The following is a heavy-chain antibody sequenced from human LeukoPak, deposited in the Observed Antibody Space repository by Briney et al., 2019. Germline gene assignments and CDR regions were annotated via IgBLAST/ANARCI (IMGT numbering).Heavy chain of an antibody. CDR1: GGSISSGSYY. V-gene: IGHV4-61*02. D-gene: IGHD2-15*01. CDR2: IYTSGST. CDR3: ARAPAVAATYDAFDI. Sequence: TSETLSLTCTVSGGSISSGSYYWSWIRQPAGKGLEWIGRIYTSGSTNYNPSLKSRVTISVDTSKNQFSLKLSSVTAADTAVYYCARAPAVAATYDAFDIWGQGTMVTVSS. J-gene: IGHJ3*02.